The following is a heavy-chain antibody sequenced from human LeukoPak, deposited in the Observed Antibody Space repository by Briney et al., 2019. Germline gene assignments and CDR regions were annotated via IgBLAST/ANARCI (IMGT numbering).Heavy chain of an antibody. Sequence: GGSLRLSCAASGFTFSSYAMSWVRQAPGKGLEWVSGISGSGGSTYYAGSVKGRFTISRDNSKNTLYLQMNSLRAGDTAVYYCAKGTYSSSPRDYWGQGTLVTVSS. J-gene: IGHJ4*02. CDR3: AKGTYSSSPRDY. V-gene: IGHV3-23*01. CDR2: ISGSGGST. D-gene: IGHD6-6*01. CDR1: GFTFSSYA.